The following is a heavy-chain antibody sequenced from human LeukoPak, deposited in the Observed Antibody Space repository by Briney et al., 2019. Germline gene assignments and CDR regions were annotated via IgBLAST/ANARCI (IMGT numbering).Heavy chain of an antibody. V-gene: IGHV4-59*01. Sequence: SETLSLTCTVSGGSISSYYWSWIRQPPGKGLEWIGYIYYSGSTNYNPSLKSRVTISVDTSKNQFSLKLSSVTAADTAVYYCARGVRYFDYWGQGTLVTVSS. D-gene: IGHD2-8*01. CDR2: IYYSGST. J-gene: IGHJ4*02. CDR3: ARGVRYFDY. CDR1: GGSISSYY.